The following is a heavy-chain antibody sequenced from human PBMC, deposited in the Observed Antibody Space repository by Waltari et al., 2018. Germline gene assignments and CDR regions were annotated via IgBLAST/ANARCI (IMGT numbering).Heavy chain of an antibody. V-gene: IGHV4-34*01. CDR3: AREDCSSTSCYSRDWYFDL. J-gene: IGHJ2*01. CDR1: GGSFRGYY. CDR2: INHSGNN. D-gene: IGHD2-2*02. Sequence: QVQLQQWGAGLLKPSETLSLTCAVYGGSFRGYYWRWFRQPPGKGLEWIGEINHSGNNNYDPARKSRVTISVDTSKNQCSLKLSSVTAADTAVYYCAREDCSSTSCYSRDWYFDLWGRGTLVTVSS.